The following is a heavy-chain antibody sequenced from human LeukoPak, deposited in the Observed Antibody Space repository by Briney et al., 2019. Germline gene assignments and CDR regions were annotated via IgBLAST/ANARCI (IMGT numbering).Heavy chain of an antibody. CDR1: GFTFSSYG. D-gene: IGHD5-12*01. J-gene: IGHJ3*02. CDR2: IWYDGSNK. Sequence: GRSLRLSCAASGFTFSSYGMHWVRQAPGKGLEWVAVIWYDGSNKYYADSVKGRFTISRDNSKNTLYLQMNSLRAEDTAVYYCAKGGGYDYVAFDIWGQGTMVTVSS. V-gene: IGHV3-33*06. CDR3: AKGGGYDYVAFDI.